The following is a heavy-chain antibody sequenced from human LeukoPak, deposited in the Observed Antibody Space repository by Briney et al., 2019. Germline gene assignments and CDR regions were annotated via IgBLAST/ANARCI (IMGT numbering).Heavy chain of an antibody. Sequence: GGSLRLSCAASGFTFSSYAMSWVRQAPGKGLEWVSAISGSGGSTYYADSVKGRFTISRDNSKNTLYLQMNSLRAEDTAVYYCANGLSSHYYDSSGPVDYWGQGTLVTVSS. D-gene: IGHD3-22*01. CDR1: GFTFSSYA. CDR2: ISGSGGST. CDR3: ANGLSSHYYDSSGPVDY. V-gene: IGHV3-23*01. J-gene: IGHJ4*02.